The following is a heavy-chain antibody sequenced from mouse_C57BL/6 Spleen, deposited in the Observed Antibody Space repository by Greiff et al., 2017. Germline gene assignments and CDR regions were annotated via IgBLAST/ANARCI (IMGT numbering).Heavy chain of an antibody. CDR3: ASSTV. CDR2: IDPSDSYT. D-gene: IGHD1-1*01. V-gene: IGHV1-69*01. J-gene: IGHJ2*01. CDR1: GYTFTSYW. Sequence: VQLQQPGAELVMPGASVKLSCKASGYTFTSYWMHWVKQRPGQGLEWIGEIDPSDSYTNYNQKFKGKSTLTVDKASSTAYMQLSSLTSEDSAVYYCASSTVWGQGTTLTVSS.